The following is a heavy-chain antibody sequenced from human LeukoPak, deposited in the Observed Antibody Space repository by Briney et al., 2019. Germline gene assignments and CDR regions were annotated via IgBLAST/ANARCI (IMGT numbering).Heavy chain of an antibody. V-gene: IGHV4-61*01. D-gene: IGHD5-18*01. J-gene: IGHJ6*03. CDR2: IYYSGST. CDR1: GVSISSSNSY. CDR3: ARESASGDTAMGPYYYYMDV. Sequence: SETLSLTCTVSGVSISSSNSYWGWIRQPPGKGLEWIGYIYYSGSTNYNPSLKSRVTISVDTPKNQFSLKLSSVTAADTAVYYCARESASGDTAMGPYYYYMDVWGKGTTVTVSS.